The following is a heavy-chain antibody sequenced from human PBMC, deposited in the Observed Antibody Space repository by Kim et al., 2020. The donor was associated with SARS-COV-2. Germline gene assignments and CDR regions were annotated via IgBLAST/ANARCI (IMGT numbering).Heavy chain of an antibody. D-gene: IGHD2-15*01. V-gene: IGHV4-4*02. CDR1: GGSISSSNW. Sequence: SETLSLTCAVSGGSISSSNWWSWVRQPPGKGLEWIGEIYHSGSTNYNPSLKSRVTISVDKSKNQFSLKLSSVTAADTAVYYCARAFYCSGGSCYFRYYYYYMDVWGKGTTVTVSS. CDR3: ARAFYCSGGSCYFRYYYYYMDV. J-gene: IGHJ6*03. CDR2: IYHSGST.